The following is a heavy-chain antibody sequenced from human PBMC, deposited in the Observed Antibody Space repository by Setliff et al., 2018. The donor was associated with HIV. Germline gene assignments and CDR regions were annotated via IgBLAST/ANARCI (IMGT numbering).Heavy chain of an antibody. V-gene: IGHV4-59*11. J-gene: IGHJ3*02. Sequence: SETLSLTCTVSRDSINGHWWSWIRQPPGKGLEWTGSIHYSGITHYNPSLKSRLTMSVDTSKNQVSLKLTSVTAADTAVYYCARYKCINFACVGFDIWGKGTVVTVSS. D-gene: IGHD3-9*01. CDR3: ARYKCINFACVGFDI. CDR2: IHYSGIT. CDR1: RDSINGHW.